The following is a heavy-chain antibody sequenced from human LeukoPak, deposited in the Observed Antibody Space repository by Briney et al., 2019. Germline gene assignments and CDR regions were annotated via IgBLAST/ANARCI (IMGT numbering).Heavy chain of an antibody. V-gene: IGHV3-23*01. D-gene: IGHD3-9*01. Sequence: GGSLRLSCAVSGFTFSSYAMSWVRQAPGKGLEWVSTINDAGRTTYYADSVKGRFTISRDNSKNTVYLQMNNLRAEDTALYYCTNQPILAGSIDSWGQGTLVTVSS. CDR2: INDAGRTT. J-gene: IGHJ4*02. CDR1: GFTFSSYA. CDR3: TNQPILAGSIDS.